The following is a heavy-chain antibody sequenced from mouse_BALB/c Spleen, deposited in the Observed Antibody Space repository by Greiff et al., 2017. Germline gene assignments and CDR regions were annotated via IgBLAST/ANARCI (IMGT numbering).Heavy chain of an antibody. CDR1: GYTFTSYW. J-gene: IGHJ2*01. CDR3: ASNYGDY. CDR2: INPSNGRT. Sequence: QVQLQQPGAELVKPGASVKLSCKASGYTFTSYWMHWVKQRPGQGLEWIGEINPSNGRTNYNEKFKSKATLTVDKSSSTAYMQLSSLTSEDSAVYYCASNYGDYWGQGTTLTVSS. V-gene: IGHV1S81*02. D-gene: IGHD1-1*01.